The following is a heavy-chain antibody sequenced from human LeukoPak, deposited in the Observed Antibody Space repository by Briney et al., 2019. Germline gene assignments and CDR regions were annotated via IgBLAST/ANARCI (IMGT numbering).Heavy chain of an antibody. CDR2: INHSGST. Sequence: SETLSLTCAVYGGSFSGYYWSWIRQPPGKGLEWIGGINHSGSTNYNPSLKSRVTISVDTSKNQFSLKLSSVTAAATAVYYCARGGTGATRSWGQGTLVPVSS. J-gene: IGHJ4*02. D-gene: IGHD1-26*01. CDR3: ARGGTGATRS. V-gene: IGHV4-34*01. CDR1: GGSFSGYY.